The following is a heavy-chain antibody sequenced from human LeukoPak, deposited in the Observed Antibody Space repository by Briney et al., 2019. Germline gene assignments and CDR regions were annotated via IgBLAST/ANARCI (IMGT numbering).Heavy chain of an antibody. CDR1: GDSISSYY. J-gene: IGHJ6*03. V-gene: IGHV4-4*07. CDR3: ARGGYSAYDYYYYYYYMDV. D-gene: IGHD5-12*01. Sequence: PSETLSLTCTVSGDSISSYYWSWIRQPAGKGLEWIGRIYTSGSTNYNPSLKSRVTMSVDTSKNQFSLKLSSATAADTAVYYCARGGYSAYDYYYYYYYMDVWGTGTTVTASS. CDR2: IYTSGST.